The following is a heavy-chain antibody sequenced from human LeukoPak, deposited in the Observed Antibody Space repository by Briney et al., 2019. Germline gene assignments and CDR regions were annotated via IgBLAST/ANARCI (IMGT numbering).Heavy chain of an antibody. Sequence: SETLSLTCTVSDGAISSYYWSWIRQPPGKGLEWIGYIYYSGSTNYNPSLKSRVTISVDTSKNQFSLKLSSVTAADTAVYYCARGNHYDSSFDYWGQGTLVTVSS. D-gene: IGHD3-22*01. CDR2: IYYSGST. CDR1: DGAISSYY. V-gene: IGHV4-59*01. J-gene: IGHJ4*02. CDR3: ARGNHYDSSFDY.